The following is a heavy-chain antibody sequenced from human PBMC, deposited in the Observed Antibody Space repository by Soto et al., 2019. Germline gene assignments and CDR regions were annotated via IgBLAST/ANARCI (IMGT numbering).Heavy chain of an antibody. D-gene: IGHD2-2*01. V-gene: IGHV4-31*03. Sequence: SETLSLTCTVSGGSISSGGYYWSWIRQHPGKGLEWIGYIYYSGSTYYNPSLKSRVTISVDTSKNQFSLKLSSVTAADTAVYYCARGLLSLVPAATSLFDYWGQGTLVTVS. CDR2: IYYSGST. J-gene: IGHJ4*02. CDR1: GGSISSGGYY. CDR3: ARGLLSLVPAATSLFDY.